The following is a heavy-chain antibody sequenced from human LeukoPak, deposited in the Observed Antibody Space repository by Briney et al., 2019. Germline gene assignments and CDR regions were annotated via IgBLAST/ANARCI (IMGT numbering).Heavy chain of an antibody. J-gene: IGHJ4*02. CDR2: INPNSGGT. CDR1: GYTFTGYY. CDR3: ARSKRYCSGGSCYSAAGY. D-gene: IGHD2-15*01. Sequence: VASVKVSCKASGYTFTGYYMHWVRQAPGQGLEWMGWINPNSGGTNYAQKFQGRVTMTRDTSISTAYMELSRLRSDDTAVYYCARSKRYCSGGSCYSAAGYWGQGTLVTVSS. V-gene: IGHV1-2*02.